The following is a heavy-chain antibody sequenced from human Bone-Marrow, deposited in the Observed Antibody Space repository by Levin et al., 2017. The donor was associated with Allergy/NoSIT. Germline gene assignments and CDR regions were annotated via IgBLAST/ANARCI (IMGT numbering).Heavy chain of an antibody. J-gene: IGHJ1*01. V-gene: IGHV4-34*01. CDR1: GGSFRGYF. CDR3: ARSAVVGGSYYGAIGH. D-gene: IGHD1-26*01. Sequence: SQTLSLTCSVSGGSFRGYFWSWIRQPPGKGLEWIGEINHSGRTNQNPSLKSRVTMSVDSSKNQFSLKLNSLTVGDSAMYYFARSAVVGGSYYGAIGHWGQGTQVTVSS. CDR2: INHSGRT.